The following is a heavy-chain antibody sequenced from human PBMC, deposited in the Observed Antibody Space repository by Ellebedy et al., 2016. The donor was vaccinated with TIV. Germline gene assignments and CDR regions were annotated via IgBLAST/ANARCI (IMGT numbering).Heavy chain of an antibody. CDR2: ISYSGTT. D-gene: IGHD2-15*01. J-gene: IGHJ3*02. CDR1: GGSISPYY. Sequence: MPSETLSLTCTVSGGSISPYYWSRIRQPPGKGLEWIGYISYSGTTNYNPSLQSRVTISADTSKNQFSLKLTSVTAADTAVYYCARVVWQLPVSYAFDIWGQGTMVTVPS. V-gene: IGHV4-59*01. CDR3: ARVVWQLPVSYAFDI.